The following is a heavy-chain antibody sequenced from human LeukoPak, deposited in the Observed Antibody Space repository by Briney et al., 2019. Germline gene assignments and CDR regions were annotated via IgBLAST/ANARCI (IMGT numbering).Heavy chain of an antibody. CDR1: GFTFSSYA. CDR2: ITDDGGDT. J-gene: IGHJ4*02. CDR3: AKGSSSSRPYYFDY. D-gene: IGHD2-2*01. V-gene: IGHV3-23*01. Sequence: AGGSLRLSCAASGFTFSSYAMSWVRQAPGEGLEWVSAITDDGGDTFHADSVKGRFTISRDNSKNTLYLQMSSLRAEDTAVYYCAKGSSSSRPYYFDYWGQGTLVTVSS.